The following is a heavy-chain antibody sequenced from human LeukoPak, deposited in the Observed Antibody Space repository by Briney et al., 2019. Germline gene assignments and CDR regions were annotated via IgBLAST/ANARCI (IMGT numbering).Heavy chain of an antibody. CDR1: GFTFGSYV. CDR3: AIRSASFDC. J-gene: IGHJ4*02. V-gene: IGHV3-23*01. CDR2: ISASGGST. Sequence: LPGGSLRLSCAASGFTFGSYVMSWVRQAPGKGLEWVSGISASGGSTYYVDSVKGRFTISRDNSKNTLYLQMNSLRAEDTAVYYCAIRSASFDCWGQGTLVTVSS. D-gene: IGHD6-19*01.